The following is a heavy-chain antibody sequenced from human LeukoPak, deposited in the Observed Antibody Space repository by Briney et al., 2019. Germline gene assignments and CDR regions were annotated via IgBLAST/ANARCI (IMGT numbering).Heavy chain of an antibody. J-gene: IGHJ4*02. CDR1: GFTFGSYW. Sequence: GGSPRLSCAASGFTFGSYWLSWVRQAPGKGLEWVANINQDGSKKNYVDSVKGRFTTSRDNAKNSVYLQMDSLRAGDTAVYYCAREIYGIDSWGQGTPVAVSS. CDR2: INQDGSKK. D-gene: IGHD4-17*01. V-gene: IGHV3-7*01. CDR3: AREIYGIDS.